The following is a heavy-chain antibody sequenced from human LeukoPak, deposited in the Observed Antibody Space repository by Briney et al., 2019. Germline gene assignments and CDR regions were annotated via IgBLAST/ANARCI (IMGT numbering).Heavy chain of an antibody. Sequence: SETLSLTCTVSGGSISSYYWSWIRQPPGKGLEWIGYIYYSGSTNYNPSLKSRVTISVDTSKNQFSLKLSSVTAADTAVYYYARSYYGSGSYLQGYSFDLWGQGTLVTVSS. V-gene: IGHV4-59*01. CDR3: ARSYYGSGSYLQGYSFDL. CDR1: GGSISSYY. J-gene: IGHJ5*02. D-gene: IGHD3-10*01. CDR2: IYYSGST.